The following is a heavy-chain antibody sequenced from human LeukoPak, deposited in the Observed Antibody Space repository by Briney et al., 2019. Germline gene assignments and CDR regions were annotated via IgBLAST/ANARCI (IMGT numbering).Heavy chain of an antibody. CDR1: GCPISSSSHY. CDR2: IYYSGTT. D-gene: IGHD1-26*01. Sequence: PSETLSLTCTVSGCPISSSSHYWGWIGHPPGKGLEWVGRIYYSGTTYYSPTLKNRVIISVDTSKNQFSLKLSSVTAADTAVYYCARLLGFVGYSGSSRFDPWGQGTLVIVSS. CDR3: ARLLGFVGYSGSSRFDP. J-gene: IGHJ5*01. V-gene: IGHV4-39*01.